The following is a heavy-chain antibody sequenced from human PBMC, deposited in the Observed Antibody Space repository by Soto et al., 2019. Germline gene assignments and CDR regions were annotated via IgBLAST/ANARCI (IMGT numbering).Heavy chain of an antibody. Sequence: QVQLPESGPGLVKPSETLSLTCTVSGGSISTNYWTWIRQPPGKRLEWIGYLYNSGSTNYNPSLKSRVSISVDTSKNQFSLRWSSVTAADTAVYYCARGGSTSLYYYSGLYVWGQGTTVTVSS. CDR1: GGSISTNY. CDR2: LYNSGST. CDR3: ARGGSTSLYYYSGLYV. J-gene: IGHJ6*02. V-gene: IGHV4-59*01. D-gene: IGHD2-2*01.